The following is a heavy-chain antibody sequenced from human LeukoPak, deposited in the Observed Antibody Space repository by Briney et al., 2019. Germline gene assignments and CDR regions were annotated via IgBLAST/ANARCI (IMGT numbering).Heavy chain of an antibody. J-gene: IGHJ4*02. CDR1: GFTVSSNY. CDR3: AGGYYSAPNY. D-gene: IGHD2/OR15-2a*01. V-gene: IGHV3-66*01. Sequence: GGSLRLSCAVSGFTVSSNYMSWVRQAPGKGLEWVSLIYSGGSTYYADSVKARFAISRDNSKNTLYLEMNSLRAEDTAVYYCAGGYYSAPNYWGQGTLVTVSS. CDR2: IYSGGST.